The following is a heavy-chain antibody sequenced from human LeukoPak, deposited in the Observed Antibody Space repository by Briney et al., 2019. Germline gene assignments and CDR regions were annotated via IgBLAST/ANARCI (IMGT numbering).Heavy chain of an antibody. Sequence: SETLSLTCTVSGGSISSYYWSWIRQPPGKGLEWIGEINHSGSTNYNPSLKSRVTISVDTSKNQFSLKLSSVTAADTAVYYCARGVSLYYYDSSGYADAFDIWGQGTMVTVSS. D-gene: IGHD3-22*01. CDR2: INHSGST. V-gene: IGHV4-34*01. J-gene: IGHJ3*02. CDR1: GGSISSYY. CDR3: ARGVSLYYYDSSGYADAFDI.